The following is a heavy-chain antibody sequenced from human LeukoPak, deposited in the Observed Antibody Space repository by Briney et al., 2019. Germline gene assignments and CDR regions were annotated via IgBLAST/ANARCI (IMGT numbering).Heavy chain of an antibody. CDR3: ARRFEWLPFDP. Sequence: PSETLSLTCTVSGGSISSSSYYWGWIRQPPGKGLEWIGSIYYSGSTYYNPSLKSRVTISVDTSKNQFSLKLSSVTAADTAVYYCARRFEWLPFDPWGQGTLVTVSS. D-gene: IGHD3-3*01. CDR1: GGSISSSSYY. CDR2: IYYSGST. J-gene: IGHJ5*02. V-gene: IGHV4-39*01.